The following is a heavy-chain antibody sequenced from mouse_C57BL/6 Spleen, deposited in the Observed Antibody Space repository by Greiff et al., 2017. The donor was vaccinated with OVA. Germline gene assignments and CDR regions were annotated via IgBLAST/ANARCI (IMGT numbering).Heavy chain of an antibody. V-gene: IGHV2-6*03. J-gene: IGHJ2*01. Sequence: VKLVESGPGLVAPSQSLSITCTVSGFSLTSYGVHWVRQPPGKGLEWLVVIWSDGSTTYNSALKSRLSISKDNAKSQVFLKMNSLQTDDTAMYYCARSYDGYYGGGFGDWGQGTTLTVSS. CDR1: GFSLTSYG. CDR2: IWSDGST. CDR3: ARSYDGYYGGGFGD. D-gene: IGHD2-3*01.